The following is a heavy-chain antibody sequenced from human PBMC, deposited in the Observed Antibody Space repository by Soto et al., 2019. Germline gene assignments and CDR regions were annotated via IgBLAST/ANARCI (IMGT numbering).Heavy chain of an antibody. CDR1: GGSISSYY. D-gene: IGHD3-10*01. V-gene: IGHV4-59*12. CDR3: ARVFGGIPRSYDY. J-gene: IGHJ4*02. Sequence: SETLSLTCTVSGGSISSYYWSWIRQPPGKGLEWIGYIYYSGSTNYNPSLQSRVTISVDTSKNQFSLQLSSVTAADTAVYYCARVFGGIPRSYDYWGQGTLVTVSS. CDR2: IYYSGST.